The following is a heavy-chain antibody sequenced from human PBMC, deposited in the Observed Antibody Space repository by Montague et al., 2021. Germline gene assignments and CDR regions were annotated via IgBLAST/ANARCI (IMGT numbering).Heavy chain of an antibody. V-gene: IGHV4-59*01. CDR2: VFYSGAT. CDR1: GDSINGWY. J-gene: IGHJ4*02. Sequence: SETLSLTYSVSGDSINGWYWSWIRQPPGKGLEWVGSVFYSGATNYNPSLKSRVTMSADTSKNQASLKVNSVTAADTAVYYCARQGFYESGGFFIWGLGTLVTVSS. CDR3: ARQGFYESGGFFI. D-gene: IGHD3-22*01.